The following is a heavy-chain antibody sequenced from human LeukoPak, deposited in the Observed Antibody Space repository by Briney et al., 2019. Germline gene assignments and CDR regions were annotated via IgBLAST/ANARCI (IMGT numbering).Heavy chain of an antibody. CDR2: IKSKTDGGTA. D-gene: IGHD3-10*01. CDR1: GFIFSNAW. CDR3: TTGVDYSGSGISPHFYYFLDV. V-gene: IGHV3-15*01. Sequence: GESLRLSCAASGFIFSNAWMSWVRQAPGKGLEWVGRIKSKTDGGTADYAAPVKGRFTISRDDSKNTLYLQMDILKTEDTAVYYCTTGVDYSGSGISPHFYYFLDVWGKGTTVTISS. J-gene: IGHJ6*03.